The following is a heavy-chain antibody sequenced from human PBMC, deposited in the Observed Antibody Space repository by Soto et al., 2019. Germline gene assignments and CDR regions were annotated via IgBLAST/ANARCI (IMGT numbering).Heavy chain of an antibody. J-gene: IGHJ4*02. CDR2: ISASGDVT. Sequence: GGSLRLSCAASGFTFSDFGMSRVRQAPGKGLEWVSVISASGDVTYYAASVKGRFTLSRDNSKNTLYLEMNSLTVADTAVYYCAKKVTIYAVDPADYWGQGTQVTVSS. CDR3: AKKVTIYAVDPADY. D-gene: IGHD3-3*01. CDR1: GFTFSDFG. V-gene: IGHV3-23*01.